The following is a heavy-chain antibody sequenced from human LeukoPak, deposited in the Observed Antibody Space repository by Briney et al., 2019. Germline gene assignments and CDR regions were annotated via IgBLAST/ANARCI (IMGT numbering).Heavy chain of an antibody. CDR1: GFTFSRNG. CDR2: IWYDGNNK. D-gene: IGHD4-17*01. V-gene: IGHV3-33*08. J-gene: IGHJ4*02. CDR3: AREHTTVTSLLDY. Sequence: GGSLRLSCAASGFTFSRNGMHWVRQAPGKGLEWVAVIWYDGNNKYYADSVKGRFTISRDSSKNTMYLQMNSLRAEDAAVYYCAREHTTVTSLLDYWGQGTLVTVSS.